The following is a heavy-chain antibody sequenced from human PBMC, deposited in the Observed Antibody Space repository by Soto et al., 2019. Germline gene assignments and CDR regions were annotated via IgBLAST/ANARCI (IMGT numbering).Heavy chain of an antibody. J-gene: IGHJ5*02. Sequence: PGGSLRLSCAASGFTFSDYYMSWIRQAPGKGLEWVSYISSSGSTIYYADSVKGRFTISRDNAKNSLYLQMNSLRAEDTAVYYCASTYYYDSSGYLIGFDPWGQGTLVTVSS. V-gene: IGHV3-11*01. CDR3: ASTYYYDSSGYLIGFDP. D-gene: IGHD3-22*01. CDR1: GFTFSDYY. CDR2: ISSSGSTI.